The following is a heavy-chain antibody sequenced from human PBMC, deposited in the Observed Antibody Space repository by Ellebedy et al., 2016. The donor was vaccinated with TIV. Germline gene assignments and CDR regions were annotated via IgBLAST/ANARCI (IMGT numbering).Heavy chain of an antibody. Sequence: ASSVKVSCKTSGYTFTDYYIHWVRQAPGQGLEWMAWINPNSCCTNDAQKFKGRVTVTRETSTRQAFLELSRLRSDDTAVYYCTRDLTNIVSGDYWGQGTLVTVSS. V-gene: IGHV1-2*02. CDR2: INPNSCCT. CDR3: TRDLTNIVSGDY. D-gene: IGHD5/OR15-5a*01. CDR1: GYTFTDYY. J-gene: IGHJ4*02.